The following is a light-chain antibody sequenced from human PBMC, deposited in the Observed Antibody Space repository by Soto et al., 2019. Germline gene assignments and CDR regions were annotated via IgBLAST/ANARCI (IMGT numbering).Light chain of an antibody. CDR1: QSISTY. CDR2: AAS. J-gene: IGKJ1*01. CDR3: QQSHSTSVT. Sequence: DIQMTQSPSSLSASVGDRVTITCRASQSISTYLNWYQQKPGAAPKLLIYAASSLHGGVPSRFSGSGSGTDFTLTISSLQPEDCASYDCQQSHSTSVTFSQGTKV. V-gene: IGKV1-39*01.